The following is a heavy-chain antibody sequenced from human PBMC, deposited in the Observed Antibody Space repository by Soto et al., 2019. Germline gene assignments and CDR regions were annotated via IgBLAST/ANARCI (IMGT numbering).Heavy chain of an antibody. V-gene: IGHV5-10-1*01. Sequence: PGESLKISCKGSGYSFTSYWISWVRQMPGKGLEWMGRIDPSDSYTNYSPSFQGHVTISADKSISTAYLQWSSLKASDTAMYYCARQGPFLSHYYGSGGATVAHIDYWGQGTLVTVAS. CDR2: IDPSDSYT. D-gene: IGHD3-10*01. CDR1: GYSFTSYW. CDR3: ARQGPFLSHYYGSGGATVAHIDY. J-gene: IGHJ4*02.